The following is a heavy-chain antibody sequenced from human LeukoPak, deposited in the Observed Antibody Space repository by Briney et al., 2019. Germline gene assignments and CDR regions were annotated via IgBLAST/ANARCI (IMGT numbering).Heavy chain of an antibody. D-gene: IGHD3-22*01. CDR1: AGSIDNYY. V-gene: IGHV4-59*01. CDR3: ARGESSGHYLR. Sequence: SETLSLTCTVSAGSIDNYYWPWIRHPPGKGLVWMGYFYFTGSTNYNPSLKTLVTISAETYKKQFSLKLSCVTAADMAVYFCARGESSGHYLRWGQGNLVTVSS. J-gene: IGHJ4*02. CDR2: FYFTGST.